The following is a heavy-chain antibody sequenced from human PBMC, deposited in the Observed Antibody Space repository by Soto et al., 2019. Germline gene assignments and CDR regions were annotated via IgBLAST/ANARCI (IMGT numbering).Heavy chain of an antibody. D-gene: IGHD3-3*01. V-gene: IGHV4-4*07. J-gene: IGHJ6*02. CDR2: IYTSGST. CDR1: GGSISSYY. CDR3: ARDRLHDFWSGYYSYYYYGMDV. Sequence: SETLSLTCTVSGGSISSYYWSWIRQPAGKGLEWIGRIYTSGSTNYNPSPKSRVTMSVDTSKNQFSLKLSSVTAADTAVYYCARDRLHDFWSGYYSYYYYGMDVWGQGTTVTVSS.